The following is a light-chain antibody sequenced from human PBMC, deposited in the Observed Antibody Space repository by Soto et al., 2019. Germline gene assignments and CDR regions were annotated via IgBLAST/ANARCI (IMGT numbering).Light chain of an antibody. CDR2: GVS. V-gene: IGKV3-15*01. J-gene: IGKJ4*01. CDR1: HSLANSF. CDR3: QQSNDWPPFT. Sequence: EFVLTQSPGTLSFSPGERATLSCRASHSLANSFIAWYQQKPGQSPRLLIYGVSTRATGVPARFSGSGSETDFSLTISSLQIEDFALYYCQQSNDWPPFTFGGGTKVDIK.